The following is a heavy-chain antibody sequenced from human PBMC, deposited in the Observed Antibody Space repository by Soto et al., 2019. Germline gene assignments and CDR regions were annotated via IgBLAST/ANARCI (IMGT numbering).Heavy chain of an antibody. CDR1: GFTFSSYS. CDR3: ARVQQNDAFDI. J-gene: IGHJ3*02. CDR2: ISSSSSYL. V-gene: IGHV3-21*01. D-gene: IGHD6-13*01. Sequence: EVQLVESGGGLVKPGGSLRLSCAASGFTFSSYSMNWVRQAPGKGLEWVSSISSSSSYLYYADSVKGRFTISRDNAKNSLYLQMNSLRAEDTAVYYCARVQQNDAFDIWGQGTMVTVSS.